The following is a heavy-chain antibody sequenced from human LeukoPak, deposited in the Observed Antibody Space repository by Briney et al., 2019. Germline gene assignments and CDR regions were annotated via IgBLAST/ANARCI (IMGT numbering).Heavy chain of an antibody. CDR3: GKDQLRFFDWPPGDFDY. V-gene: IGHV3-23*01. CDR2: ISGSGGST. J-gene: IGHJ4*02. D-gene: IGHD3-9*01. CDR1: GFTFSSYA. Sequence: GGSLRLSCAASGFTFSSYAMSWVRQAPGKGLEWVSAISGSGGSTYYADSVKGRFTISRDNSKNTLYLQMNSLRAEDTAVYYCGKDQLRFFDWPPGDFDYWAKGPLVTVSS.